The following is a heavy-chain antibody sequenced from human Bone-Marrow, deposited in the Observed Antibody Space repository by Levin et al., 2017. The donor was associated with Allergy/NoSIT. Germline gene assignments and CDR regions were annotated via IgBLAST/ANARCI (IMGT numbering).Heavy chain of an antibody. J-gene: IGHJ4*02. D-gene: IGHD6-19*01. CDR1: GFTFSRYG. V-gene: IGHV3-33*07. CDR3: AREGEVAGMWGDY. Sequence: PGGSLRLSCAASGFTFSRYGMYWVRQAPGKGLECVALIWYDGSIKYHADSVKGRFSISRDISKNTLYLQMNSLRVEDTAVYFCAREGEVAGMWGDYWGQGTLVTVFS. CDR2: IWYDGSIK.